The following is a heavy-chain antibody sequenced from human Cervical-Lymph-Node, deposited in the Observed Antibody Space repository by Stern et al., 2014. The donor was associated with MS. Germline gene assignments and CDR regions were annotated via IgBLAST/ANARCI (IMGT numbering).Heavy chain of an antibody. CDR2: IYPGDSDP. V-gene: IGHV5-51*01. Sequence: QLVQSGAEVKKPRESLKISCKGSGYIFTANWIAWVRQMPGKGLAWMGIIYPGDSDPRYSPSFQGQVTISADKSISTAYLQWSSLKASDTAMYYCARDYGDYAFDYWGQGTLVTVSS. CDR1: GYIFTANW. CDR3: ARDYGDYAFDY. J-gene: IGHJ4*02. D-gene: IGHD4-17*01.